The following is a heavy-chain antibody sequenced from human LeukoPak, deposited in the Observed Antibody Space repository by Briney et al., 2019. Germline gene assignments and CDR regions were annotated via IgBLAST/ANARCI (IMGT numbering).Heavy chain of an antibody. Sequence: PSETLSLTCAVYGGSFSGYYWSWIRQPPGKGLEWIGEINHSGSTNYNPSLKSRVTISVDTSKNQFSLKLSSVTAADTAVYFCARDLAMPRVVVPAAPGEWGQGTLVTVSS. CDR2: INHSGST. D-gene: IGHD2-2*01. CDR3: ARDLAMPRVVVPAAPGE. V-gene: IGHV4-34*01. J-gene: IGHJ4*02. CDR1: GGSFSGYY.